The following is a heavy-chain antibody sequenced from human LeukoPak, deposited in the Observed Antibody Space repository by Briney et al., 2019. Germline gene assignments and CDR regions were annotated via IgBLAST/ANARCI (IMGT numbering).Heavy chain of an antibody. V-gene: IGHV3-15*01. CDR3: TKYRYSYGSTGYSYFDY. J-gene: IGHJ4*02. CDR1: GLTFGNAW. CDR2: ITSKTSGEAT. Sequence: TGGSLRLSCAASGLTFGNAWMSWVRQAPGKGLEWVARITSKTSGEATDYAAPVRGRFTITRDDSKATLYLQMDSLETEDTAIYYCTKYRYSYGSTGYSYFDYWGQGILVTVSS. D-gene: IGHD3-22*01.